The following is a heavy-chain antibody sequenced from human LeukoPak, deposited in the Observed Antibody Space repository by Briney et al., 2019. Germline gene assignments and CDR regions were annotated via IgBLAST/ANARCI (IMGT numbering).Heavy chain of an antibody. D-gene: IGHD4-11*01. J-gene: IGHJ5*02. Sequence: SQTLSLTCTVSGGSISSGGYYWSWIRQHPGKGLEWIGYIYYSGSTYYNPSLKSRVTISVDTSKNQFSLKLSSVTAADTAVYYCARNYNDYNNWFDPWGQGTLVTVSS. CDR1: GGSISSGGYY. V-gene: IGHV4-31*03. CDR2: IYYSGST. CDR3: ARNYNDYNNWFDP.